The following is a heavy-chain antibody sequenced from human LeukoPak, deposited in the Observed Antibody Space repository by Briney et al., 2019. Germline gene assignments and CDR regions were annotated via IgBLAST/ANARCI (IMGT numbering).Heavy chain of an antibody. CDR1: GYTFTSYG. CDR3: ARDNSVRDEAWWFYP. J-gene: IGHJ5*02. D-gene: IGHD5-24*01. Sequence: ASVKVSCKASGYTFTSYGISWVRQAPGQGLAWMGWISAYNSNTNYAQKLQGRVTLTRDTSTSTDYLELSSLRSEDTAVYYCARDNSVRDEAWWFYPWGQGTLVTVSS. CDR2: ISAYNSNT. V-gene: IGHV1-18*01.